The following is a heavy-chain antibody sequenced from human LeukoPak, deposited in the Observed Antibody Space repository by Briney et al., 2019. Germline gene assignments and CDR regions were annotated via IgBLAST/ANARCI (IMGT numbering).Heavy chain of an antibody. J-gene: IGHJ5*02. CDR2: IIPIFGTA. V-gene: IGHV1-69*05. CDR3: ARDSSSHQDNWFDP. D-gene: IGHD6-6*01. CDR1: GGTFSSYA. Sequence: GASVKVSCKASGGTFSSYAISWVRQAPGQGLEWMGGIIPIFGTANYAQKLQGRVTITTDESTSTAYMELSSLRSEDTAVYYCARDSSSHQDNWFDPWGQGTLVTVSS.